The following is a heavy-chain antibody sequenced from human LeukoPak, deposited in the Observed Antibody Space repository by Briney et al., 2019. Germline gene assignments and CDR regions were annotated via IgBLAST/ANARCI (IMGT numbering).Heavy chain of an antibody. CDR2: ISAYNGNT. J-gene: IGHJ4*02. CDR3: ARDLRWYSSRPERSN. Sequence: ASVKVSCKASGYTFTSYGISWVRQAPGQGLEWMGWISAYNGNTNYAQKLQGRVTMTTDTSTSTAYMELRSLRSDDTAVYYCARDLRWYSSRPERSNWGQGTLVTVSS. CDR1: GYTFTSYG. D-gene: IGHD6-13*01. V-gene: IGHV1-18*01.